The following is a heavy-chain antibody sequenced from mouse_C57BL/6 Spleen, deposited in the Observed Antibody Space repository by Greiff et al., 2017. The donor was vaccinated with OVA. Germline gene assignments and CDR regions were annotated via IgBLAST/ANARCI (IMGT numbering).Heavy chain of an antibody. CDR1: GYTFTSYW. CDR2: IYPGSGST. D-gene: IGHD6-5*01. V-gene: IGHV1-55*01. J-gene: IGHJ2*01. Sequence: QVQLQQPGAELVKPGASVTMSCKASGYTFTSYWINWVKQRPGQGLEWIGDIYPGSGSTNYNEKFKSKATLTVDTSSSTAYMQLSSLTSADSAVYDCGSVEAWPIDCWGQGTTLTVSS. CDR3: GSVEAWPIDC.